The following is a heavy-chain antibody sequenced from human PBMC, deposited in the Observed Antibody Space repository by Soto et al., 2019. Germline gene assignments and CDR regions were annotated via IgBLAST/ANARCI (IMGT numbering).Heavy chain of an antibody. V-gene: IGHV4-38-2*01. Sequence: LETLSLTCAVSGYSISSGYYWGWIRQPPGKGLEWIGSIYHSGRTYYNPSLKRRVTISVATSKNQFSLKLSSVTAADTAVYYCARAGVESIQILGVVAPYGMDVWGQGTTVTVSS. CDR2: IYHSGRT. D-gene: IGHD3-3*01. CDR3: ARAGVESIQILGVVAPYGMDV. J-gene: IGHJ6*02. CDR1: GYSISSGYY.